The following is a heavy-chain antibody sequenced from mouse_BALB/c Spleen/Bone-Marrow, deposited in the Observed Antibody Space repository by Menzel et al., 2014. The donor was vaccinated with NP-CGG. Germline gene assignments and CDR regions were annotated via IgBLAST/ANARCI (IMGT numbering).Heavy chain of an antibody. CDR2: INPSNGGT. CDR1: GYTFTSFY. Sequence: VQLQQSGAELVKPGASVKLSCKASGYTFTSFYMYWVKQRPGRGLEWIGGINPSNGGTNFNEKFKSKATLTLDKSSSTAYMQLSSLTPEDSAVYYCTRGSYGSSQYYFDYWGQGTTLTVSS. V-gene: IGHV1S81*02. J-gene: IGHJ2*01. CDR3: TRGSYGSSQYYFDY. D-gene: IGHD1-1*01.